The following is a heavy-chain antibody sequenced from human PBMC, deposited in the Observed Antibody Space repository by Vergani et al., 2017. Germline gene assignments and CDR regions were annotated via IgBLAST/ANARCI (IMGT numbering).Heavy chain of an antibody. Sequence: QVQLVQSGAEVKKPGASVKVSCKASGYTFTSYAMHWVRQAPGQRLEWMGWSNAGNGNTKYSQEFQGRVTITRDTSASTAYMELSSLRSEDMAVYYCARMHEHIVVVPAAIGGYFDYWGQGTLVTVSS. D-gene: IGHD2-2*01. J-gene: IGHJ4*02. CDR3: ARMHEHIVVVPAAIGGYFDY. V-gene: IGHV1-3*02. CDR2: SNAGNGNT. CDR1: GYTFTSYA.